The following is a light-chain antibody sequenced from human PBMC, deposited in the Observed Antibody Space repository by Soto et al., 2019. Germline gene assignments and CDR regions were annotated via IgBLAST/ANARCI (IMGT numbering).Light chain of an antibody. CDR3: QQYIDYKS. CDR2: DAS. V-gene: IGKV1-5*01. Sequence: DIQLTQSPSTLSASVGDRVTITCRASQSISNRLAWYQQKPGKAPKVLIYDASSLESGVPSRFSGSGSGTEFTLSISSLQPDDFATYPCQQYIDYKSFGQGTKVDIK. J-gene: IGKJ1*01. CDR1: QSISNR.